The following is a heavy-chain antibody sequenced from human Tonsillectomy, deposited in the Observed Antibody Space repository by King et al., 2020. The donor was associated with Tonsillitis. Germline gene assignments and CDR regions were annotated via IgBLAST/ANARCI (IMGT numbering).Heavy chain of an antibody. J-gene: IGHJ6*03. D-gene: IGHD2-2*01. V-gene: IGHV3-11*01. CDR3: ARDREFSCRSTSCYDGDYNYYYMDV. CDR2: ISSSGSTI. CDR1: RFTFSDYY. Sequence: HVQLVESGGGLVKPGGSLRLSCAASRFTFSDYYMSWIRQAPGKGLEWVSYISSSGSTIYYADSVKGRFTISRDNAKNSLYLQMNSLRAEDTAVYYCARDREFSCRSTSCYDGDYNYYYMDVWGKGTTVTVSS.